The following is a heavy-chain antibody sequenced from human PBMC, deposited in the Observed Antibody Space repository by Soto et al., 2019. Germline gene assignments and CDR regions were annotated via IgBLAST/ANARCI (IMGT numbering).Heavy chain of an antibody. CDR3: AREYTAWPRAYVLSV. V-gene: IGHV3-21*01. CDR1: GFTFSTYS. CDR2: ISSRSDI. Sequence: GGSLRLSCVGSGFTFSTYSINWVRHAPGKGLEWVSSISSRSDIYYADSVKGRFTISRDNDKNSVLLQLNSLRAEDTAVYHCAREYTAWPRAYVLSVWGQGTTVTVSS. D-gene: IGHD3-10*02. J-gene: IGHJ6*02.